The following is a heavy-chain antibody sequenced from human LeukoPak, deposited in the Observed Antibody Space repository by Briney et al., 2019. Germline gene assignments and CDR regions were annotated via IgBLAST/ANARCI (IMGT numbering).Heavy chain of an antibody. CDR3: ASYSGSSGMALFDY. Sequence: SETLSLTCTVSGGSISSYYWSWIRQPPGEGLEWIGYIYYSGSTNYNPSLKSRVTISVDTSKNQFSLKLSSVTAADTAVYYCASYSGSSGMALFDYWGQGTLVTVSS. D-gene: IGHD1-26*01. CDR2: IYYSGST. J-gene: IGHJ4*02. V-gene: IGHV4-59*08. CDR1: GGSISSYY.